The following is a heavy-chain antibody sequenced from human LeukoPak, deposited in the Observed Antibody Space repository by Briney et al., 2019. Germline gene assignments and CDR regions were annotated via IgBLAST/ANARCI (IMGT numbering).Heavy chain of an antibody. CDR1: GFTFTTYA. CDR3: AKFDGGSSTYYFDY. D-gene: IGHD1-26*01. CDR2: ISFDGSKK. Sequence: GRSLRLSCAASGFTFTTYAMHWVRQAPGKGLEWVAVISFDGSKKYFADSAEGRFTISRDDSKNTVYLQMNSLRAEDTAVYYCAKFDGGSSTYYFDYWGQGTLVTVSS. V-gene: IGHV3-30*04. J-gene: IGHJ4*02.